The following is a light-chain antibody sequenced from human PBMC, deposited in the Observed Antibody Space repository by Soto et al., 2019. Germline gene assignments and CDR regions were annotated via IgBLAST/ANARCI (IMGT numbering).Light chain of an antibody. CDR1: QSVSSNY. CDR2: GAS. J-gene: IGKJ1*01. CDR3: QQYGSSPWT. Sequence: ESVLTQSPGTLSLSPGERATLSCRASQSVSSNYLAWYQQKPGQAPRLLIYGASTRATGTPDRFSGSGSGTGFTLTISRLEPEDSAVYYCQQYGSSPWTFVQGTKVEIK. V-gene: IGKV3-20*01.